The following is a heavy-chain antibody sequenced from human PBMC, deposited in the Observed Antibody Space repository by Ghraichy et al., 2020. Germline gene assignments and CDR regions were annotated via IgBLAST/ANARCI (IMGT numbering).Heavy chain of an antibody. D-gene: IGHD6-6*01. V-gene: IGHV4-4*02. CDR1: GGSISSSNW. CDR2: IYHSGST. CDR3: ARMAYSSSDYYYYGMDV. J-gene: IGHJ6*02. Sequence: SETLSLTCAVSGGSISSSNWWSWVRQPPGKGLEWIGEIYHSGSTNYNPSLKSRVTISVDKSKNQFSLKLSSVTAADTAVYYCARMAYSSSDYYYYGMDVWGQGTTVTVSS.